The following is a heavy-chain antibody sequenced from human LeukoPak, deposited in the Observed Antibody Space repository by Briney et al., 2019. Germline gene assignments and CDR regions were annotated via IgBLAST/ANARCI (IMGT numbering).Heavy chain of an antibody. V-gene: IGHV1-8*01. CDR3: ATTPPEVAVPHYYYYYGMDV. D-gene: IGHD1-1*01. Sequence: ASMKVSCKASGYTFTSYDINWVRQATGQGLAWMGWMNPNSGNTHYAQKFQGRVTMTSNTSISTAYMELSSLRSEDTAVYYCATTPPEVAVPHYYYYYGMDVWGQGTTVTVSS. J-gene: IGHJ6*02. CDR1: GYTFTSYD. CDR2: MNPNSGNT.